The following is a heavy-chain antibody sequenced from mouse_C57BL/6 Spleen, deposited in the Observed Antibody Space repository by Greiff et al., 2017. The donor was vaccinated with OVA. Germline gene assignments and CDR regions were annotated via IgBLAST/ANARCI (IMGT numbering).Heavy chain of an antibody. D-gene: IGHD1-1*01. CDR3: ARADYGSSYFDY. J-gene: IGHJ2*01. V-gene: IGHV1-80*01. Sequence: VQLQQSGAELVKPGASVKISCKASGYAFSSYWMNWVKQRPGKGLEWIGQIYPGDGDTNYNGKFKGKATLTADKSSSTAYMQLSSLTSEDSAVYFCARADYGSSYFDYGGQGTTLTVSS. CDR2: IYPGDGDT. CDR1: GYAFSSYW.